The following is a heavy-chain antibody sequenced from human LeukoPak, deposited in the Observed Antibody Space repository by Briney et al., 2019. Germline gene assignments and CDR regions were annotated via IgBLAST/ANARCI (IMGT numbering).Heavy chain of an antibody. J-gene: IGHJ4*02. V-gene: IGHV1-46*01. D-gene: IGHD5-12*01. CDR3: AREGEIGYDLSDY. Sequence: ASVKVSCKVSGYTFTNYYMNRVRQAPGQGLEWMGIINPSGGSTSYAQKFQGRVTVTRDTSTSTVYMELSSLRSEDTAMYYCAREGEIGYDLSDYWGQGTLVTVSS. CDR1: GYTFTNYY. CDR2: INPSGGST.